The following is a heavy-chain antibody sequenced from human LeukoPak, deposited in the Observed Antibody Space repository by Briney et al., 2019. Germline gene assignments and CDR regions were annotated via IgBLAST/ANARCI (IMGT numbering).Heavy chain of an antibody. V-gene: IGHV3-21*04. CDR2: ISSSSSYI. Sequence: PGGSLRLSCAASGFTFSSYSMNWVRQAPGKGLEWVSSISSSSSYIYYADSAKGRFTISRDNAKNSLYLQMNSLRAEDTAVYYCAKDRRGATWGFCCLWGQGTLVTVSS. CDR1: GFTFSSYS. J-gene: IGHJ4*02. D-gene: IGHD1-26*01. CDR3: AKDRRGATWGFCCL.